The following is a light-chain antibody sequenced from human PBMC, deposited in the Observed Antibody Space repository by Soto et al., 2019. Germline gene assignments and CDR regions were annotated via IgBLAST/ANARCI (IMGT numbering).Light chain of an antibody. Sequence: QSALTQPAAVSGCPGQAITISCTATSSDVGAYNFVSWYQQHPGTAPKLMIYEVSNRPSGVSSRFSGSKSGNTASLTISGLQADDEGDYYCSSFTTSSTYVFGTGTKVTVL. CDR3: SSFTTSSTYV. CDR1: SSDVGAYNF. CDR2: EVS. V-gene: IGLV2-14*01. J-gene: IGLJ1*01.